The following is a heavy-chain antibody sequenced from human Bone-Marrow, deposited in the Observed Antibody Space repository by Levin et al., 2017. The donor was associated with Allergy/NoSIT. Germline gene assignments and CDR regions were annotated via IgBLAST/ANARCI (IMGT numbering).Heavy chain of an antibody. CDR1: GYSFTSHW. J-gene: IGHJ4*02. CDR3: ARQKISYFDS. V-gene: IGHV5-51*01. Sequence: GESLKISCKGSGYSFTSHWIAWVRQMPGKGLEWMGIIHPSDSETTYSPSFQGQVTISVDKSINTAYLQWASVKASDTAIYYCARQKISYFDSWGQGTLVTVSS. CDR2: IHPSDSET.